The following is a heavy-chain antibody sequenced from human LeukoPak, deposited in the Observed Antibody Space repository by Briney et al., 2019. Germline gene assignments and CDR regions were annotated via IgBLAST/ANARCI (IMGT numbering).Heavy chain of an antibody. CDR2: ISGSSGHT. CDR1: GLTFSSYA. J-gene: IGHJ4*02. CDR3: AKGGELLGYFDS. V-gene: IGHV3-23*01. D-gene: IGHD1-7*01. Sequence: GGSLRLSCAASGLTFSSYAMSWVRQAPGKGLEWVPAISGSSGHTYYADSVKGRFTISRDNSKNTLYLQMNSLRAEDTAVYYCAKGGELLGYFDSWGQGTLVTVSS.